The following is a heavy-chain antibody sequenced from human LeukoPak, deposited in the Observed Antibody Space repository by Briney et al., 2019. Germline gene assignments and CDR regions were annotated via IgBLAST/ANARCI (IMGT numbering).Heavy chain of an antibody. V-gene: IGHV3-7*01. Sequence: GGSLRLSCAASGFTFSTYWMNWYRQAPGKGLEWVGNINQDASEINYVDSVRGRFTISRDNAKNSLHLQMNSLRAEDTAVYYCSTDRDNSDWQKRFDSWGQGTLVTVSS. CDR2: INQDASEI. CDR1: GFTFSTYW. J-gene: IGHJ4*02. CDR3: STDRDNSDWQKRFDS. D-gene: IGHD2-21*02.